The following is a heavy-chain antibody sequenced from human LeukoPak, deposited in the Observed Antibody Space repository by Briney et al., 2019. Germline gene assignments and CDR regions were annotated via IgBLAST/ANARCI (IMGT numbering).Heavy chain of an antibody. CDR2: IIPIFGTA. D-gene: IGHD2-2*01. V-gene: IGHV1-69*05. Sequence: SVKVSCKASGGTFSSYAISWVRQAPGQGLEWMGGIIPIFGTANYAQKFQGRVTITTDESTSTAYMELSSLRSEDTAVYYCARRYCSGTSCHRTLNWFDPWGQGTLVTVSS. J-gene: IGHJ5*02. CDR1: GGTFSSYA. CDR3: ARRYCSGTSCHRTLNWFDP.